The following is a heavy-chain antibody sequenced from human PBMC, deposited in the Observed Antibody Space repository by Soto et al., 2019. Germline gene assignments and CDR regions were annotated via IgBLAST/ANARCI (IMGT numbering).Heavy chain of an antibody. Sequence: ASVKVSCKTSGYTFNTYGINWVRQAPGQGLELMGWISDYDGKTNNAEKFQGRVTLTTDTSTSTAYMELRSLRSDETAIYYCASDPHEFGTNYWFDPWGQGTPVTVSS. CDR3: ASDPHEFGTNYWFDP. CDR2: ISDYDGKT. CDR1: GYTFNTYG. J-gene: IGHJ5*02. V-gene: IGHV1-18*01. D-gene: IGHD3-16*01.